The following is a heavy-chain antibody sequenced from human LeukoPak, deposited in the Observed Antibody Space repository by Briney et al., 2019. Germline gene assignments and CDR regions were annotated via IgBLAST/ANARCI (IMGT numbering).Heavy chain of an antibody. CDR2: INTRTGNA. D-gene: IGHD6-19*01. CDR1: GYTFFNYA. V-gene: IGHV1-3*03. J-gene: IGHJ4*02. CDR3: AKDSGSGWYEFR. Sequence: GASVKVSCKASGYTFFNYAIHWVRQAPGQRLEWMGWINTRTGNAYYPQELQGRLTITRDTSASTAYMELSSLRSEDMAVYYCAKDSGSGWYEFRWGQGTLVTVSS.